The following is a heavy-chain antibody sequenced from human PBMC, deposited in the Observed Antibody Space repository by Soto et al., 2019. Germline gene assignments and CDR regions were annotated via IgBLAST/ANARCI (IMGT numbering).Heavy chain of an antibody. J-gene: IGHJ4*02. V-gene: IGHV1-69*12. CDR2: IIPIFGTA. CDR1: GGTFSSYA. CDR3: ASGREYSSSSHFDY. Sequence: QVQLVQSGAEVKKPGSSVKVSCKASGGTFSSYAIIWVRQAPGQGLEWMGGIIPIFGTANYAQKFQGRVTITADESTSPASMELSGLRAEDTAVHYCASGREYSSSSHFDYWGQATLVTVSS. D-gene: IGHD6-6*01.